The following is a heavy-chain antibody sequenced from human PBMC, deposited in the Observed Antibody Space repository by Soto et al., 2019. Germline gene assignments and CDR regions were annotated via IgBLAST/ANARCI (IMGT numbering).Heavy chain of an antibody. D-gene: IGHD5-18*01. Sequence: HPGGSLRLSCAASGFTFSSYWMSWVRQAPGKGLEWAADIRQGGSGKYYVDSVKGRFTISRDNSKNSLYLQMNSLRAEDTAVYYCANQWDTAMVNDFWGQATLVNVS. J-gene: IGHJ4*02. CDR1: GFTFSSYW. CDR2: IRQGGSGK. V-gene: IGHV3-7*05. CDR3: ANQWDTAMVNDF.